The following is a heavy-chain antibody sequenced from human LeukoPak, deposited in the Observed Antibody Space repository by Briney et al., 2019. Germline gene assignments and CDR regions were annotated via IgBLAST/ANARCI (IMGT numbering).Heavy chain of an antibody. V-gene: IGHV1-18*01. D-gene: IGHD3-3*01. Sequence: ASVKVSCKASGYTFTSYGISWVRQAPGQGLEWMGWISAYNGNTNYAQKLQGRVTMTTDTSTSTAYMELRSLRSDDTAVYYCARDPYDFWSGYYLYYYYYMDVWGKGTTVTVSS. CDR3: ARDPYDFWSGYYLYYYYYMDV. J-gene: IGHJ6*03. CDR1: GYTFTSYG. CDR2: ISAYNGNT.